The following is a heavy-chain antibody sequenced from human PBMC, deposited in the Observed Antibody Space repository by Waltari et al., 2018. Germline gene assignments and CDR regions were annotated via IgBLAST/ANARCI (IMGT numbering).Heavy chain of an antibody. CDR1: GASISSGNNY. V-gene: IGHV4-61*02. CDR2: IYSGGAT. Sequence: QVQLQESGPGLVKPSQTLSLTCTVSGASISSGNNYWPWIRQPAGKGLEWIGRIYSGGATNYNPSLESRIAISLDTSKNQFSLRLYSVTAADTAVYYCARDNHWNYISWGRGTLVTVSS. J-gene: IGHJ5*02. D-gene: IGHD1-7*01. CDR3: ARDNHWNYIS.